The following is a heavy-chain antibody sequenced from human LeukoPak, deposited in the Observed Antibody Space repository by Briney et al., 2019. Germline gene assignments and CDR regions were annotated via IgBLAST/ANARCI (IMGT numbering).Heavy chain of an antibody. CDR1: GGSISSYY. CDR2: IYYTGST. Sequence: PSETLSLTCTVSGGSISSYYWSWVRQPPGKGLEWIGYIYYTGSTKYNPSLKSRVTISVDTSKNQFSLKLSSVTAADTAVYYCARVLWVRGVIYYYYMDFWGKGTTVTVSS. D-gene: IGHD3-10*01. V-gene: IGHV4-59*01. CDR3: ARVLWVRGVIYYYYMDF. J-gene: IGHJ6*03.